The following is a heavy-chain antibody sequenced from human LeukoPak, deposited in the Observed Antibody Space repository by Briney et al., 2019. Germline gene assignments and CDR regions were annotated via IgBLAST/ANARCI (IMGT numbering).Heavy chain of an antibody. Sequence: GGSLRLSCAASGFTFSSYWMHWVRQAPGQGLVWVSLINTDGSSATYADSVKGRFTISRDNARNTLYLQMYSLRAEDTAVYYCTRQMPAIRYFDFWGQGTLVTVSS. CDR1: GFTFSSYW. D-gene: IGHD5-24*01. CDR2: INTDGSSA. CDR3: TRQMPAIRYFDF. J-gene: IGHJ4*02. V-gene: IGHV3-74*01.